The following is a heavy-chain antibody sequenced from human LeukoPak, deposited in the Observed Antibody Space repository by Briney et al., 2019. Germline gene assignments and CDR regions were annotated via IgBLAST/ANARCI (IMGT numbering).Heavy chain of an antibody. Sequence: LAGGSLRLSCVASGFTFSRYWMHWVRQAPGKGLVWVSHIKSDGSVTNYADSVKGRFTIFRDNAKNTLYLQMNSLRAEDTAMYYCVAIGGGNWGQGTLVTVSS. D-gene: IGHD2-2*02. CDR1: GFTFSRYW. V-gene: IGHV3-74*01. CDR2: IKSDGSVT. J-gene: IGHJ4*02. CDR3: VAIGGGN.